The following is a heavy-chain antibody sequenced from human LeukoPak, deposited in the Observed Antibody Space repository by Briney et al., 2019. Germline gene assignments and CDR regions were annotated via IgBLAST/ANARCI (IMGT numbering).Heavy chain of an antibody. CDR2: INHSGST. V-gene: IGHV4-34*01. D-gene: IGHD5-18*01. CDR3: ARGGYSYGYGY. Sequence: SETLSLTCAVYGGSFSGYYWSWIRQPPGKGLEWIGEINHSGSTNYNPSLKSRVTISVDTSKNQFSLKLSSVTAADTAVYYCARGGYSYGYGYWGQGTLVTVSS. CDR1: GGSFSGYY. J-gene: IGHJ4*02.